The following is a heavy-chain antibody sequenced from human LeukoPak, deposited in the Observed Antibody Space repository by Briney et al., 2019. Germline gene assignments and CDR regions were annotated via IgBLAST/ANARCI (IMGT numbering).Heavy chain of an antibody. CDR3: ARAAYNWNVVGPFDY. J-gene: IGHJ4*02. CDR1: GYTFTSYG. Sequence: ASVKVSCKASGYTFTSYGINWVRQAPGQGLEWMGWISAYNGNTNYAQKLQGRVTMTTDTSTSTAYMELRSLRSDDTAVYYCARAAYNWNVVGPFDYWGQGTLVTVSS. CDR2: ISAYNGNT. V-gene: IGHV1-18*01. D-gene: IGHD1-20*01.